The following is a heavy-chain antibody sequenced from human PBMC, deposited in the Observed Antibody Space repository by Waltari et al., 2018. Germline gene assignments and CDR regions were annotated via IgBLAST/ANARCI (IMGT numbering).Heavy chain of an antibody. CDR1: GGTFSSYA. D-gene: IGHD5-12*01. CDR3: ARDGDGYKIPFNY. Sequence: QVQLVQSGAEVKKPGSSVKVSCKASGGTFSSYAISWVRQAPGQGLEWMGGVIPIFGAANYVQKFQGIVTITAEESTGTAERELGSLRAEDTAVYYCARDGDGYKIPFNYWGQGTLVTVSS. V-gene: IGHV1-69*01. J-gene: IGHJ4*02. CDR2: VIPIFGAA.